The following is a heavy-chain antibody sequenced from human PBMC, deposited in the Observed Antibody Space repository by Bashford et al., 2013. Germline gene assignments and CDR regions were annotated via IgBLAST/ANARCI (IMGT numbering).Heavy chain of an antibody. J-gene: IGHJ6*02. CDR3: ARGYCSSVDCWDRFYFYAVDV. D-gene: IGHD2-2*01. Sequence: GSLRLSCVVSGFTFSTSWMSWVRQAPGKGLEWVANIKQDGSEKNYVDSVKGRFTISRDNSKNTLYLQMNSLRAEDTAVYYCARGYCSSVDCWDRFYFYAVDVWGQGTTVTVSS. CDR1: GFTFSTSW. CDR2: IKQDGSEK. V-gene: IGHV3-7*03.